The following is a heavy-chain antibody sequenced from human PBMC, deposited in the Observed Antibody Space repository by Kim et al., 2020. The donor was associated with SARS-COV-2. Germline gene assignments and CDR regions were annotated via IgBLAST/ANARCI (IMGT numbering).Heavy chain of an antibody. D-gene: IGHD1-26*01. J-gene: IGHJ4*02. CDR3: ARDSGGLFDY. Sequence: TIYCADSVKGRLPISRDNAKNSLYLQMNSLRAEDTAVYYCARDSGGLFDYWGQGTLVTVSS. CDR2: TI. V-gene: IGHV3-48*01.